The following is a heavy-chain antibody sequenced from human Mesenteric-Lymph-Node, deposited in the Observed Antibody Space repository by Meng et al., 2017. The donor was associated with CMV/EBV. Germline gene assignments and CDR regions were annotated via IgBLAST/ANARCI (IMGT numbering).Heavy chain of an antibody. Sequence: SETLSPTCTVSGGSISSYYWSWIRQAPEKGLEWIGYTPYSGSPNYNPSLKSRVTMSVDTPENQLSVRLSSVTAADTAVYYCARVSRVMVETTAPAGFDPWGQGTLVTVSS. CDR1: GGSISSYY. CDR3: ARVSRVMVETTAPAGFDP. CDR2: TPYSGSP. V-gene: IGHV4-59*01. D-gene: IGHD4/OR15-4a*01. J-gene: IGHJ5*02.